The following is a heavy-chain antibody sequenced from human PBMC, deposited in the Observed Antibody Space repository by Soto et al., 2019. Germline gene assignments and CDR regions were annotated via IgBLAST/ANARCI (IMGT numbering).Heavy chain of an antibody. J-gene: IGHJ4*02. Sequence: GGSLRLSCAASGFTFSNAWMNWVRQAPGKGLEWVGRIKSKTDGGTTDYAAPVKGRFTISRDDSKNTLYLQMNSLKTEDTAVYYCTTDLGDVAILPGFDYWGQGTLVTVSS. CDR1: GFTFSNAW. D-gene: IGHD5-12*01. CDR3: TTDLGDVAILPGFDY. V-gene: IGHV3-15*07. CDR2: IKSKTDGGTT.